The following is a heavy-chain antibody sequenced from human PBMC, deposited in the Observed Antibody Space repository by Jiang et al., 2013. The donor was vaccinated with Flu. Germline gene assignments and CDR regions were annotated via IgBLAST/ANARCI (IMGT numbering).Heavy chain of an antibody. CDR1: GDSFSSCA. V-gene: IGHV1-69*01. CDR2: IIPGFGPT. CDR3: AREEVGMPTAESYFTYKHMDV. D-gene: IGHD2/OR15-2a*01. J-gene: IGHJ6*02. Sequence: CTASGDSFSSCAFSWVRQAPGQGLEWVGDIIPGFGPTNYAQKFQDRVTITADASTSTSYMELSSLTSEDTAVYYCAREEVGMPTAESYFTYKHMDVVGPRNLGQRL.